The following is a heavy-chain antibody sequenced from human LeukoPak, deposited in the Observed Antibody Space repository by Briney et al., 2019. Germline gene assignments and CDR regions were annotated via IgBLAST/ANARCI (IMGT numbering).Heavy chain of an antibody. D-gene: IGHD6-13*01. CDR3: ARESLAAAGPHYYYYYGMDV. Sequence: GGSLRLSCAASGFTVSSNYMSWVRQAAGKGLEWVSVIYSGGSTYYADSVKGRFTFSRDNSKNTLYLQMNSLRTADTAVYYCARESLAAAGPHYYYYYGMDVWGQGTTVTVSS. V-gene: IGHV3-53*01. J-gene: IGHJ6*02. CDR1: GFTVSSNY. CDR2: IYSGGST.